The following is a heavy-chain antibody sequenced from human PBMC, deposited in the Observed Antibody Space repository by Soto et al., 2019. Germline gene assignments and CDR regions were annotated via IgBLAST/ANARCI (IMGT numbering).Heavy chain of an antibody. D-gene: IGHD6-6*01. J-gene: IGHJ3*02. CDR1: GFTFSSYS. CDR3: AFRIAARPLDAFDI. Sequence: GGSLRLSCAASGFTFSSYSMNWVRQAPGKGLEWVSSISSSSSYIYYADSVKGRFTISRDNAKNSLYLQMNSLRAEDTAVYYCAFRIAARPLDAFDIWGQGTMVTVSS. V-gene: IGHV3-21*01. CDR2: ISSSSSYI.